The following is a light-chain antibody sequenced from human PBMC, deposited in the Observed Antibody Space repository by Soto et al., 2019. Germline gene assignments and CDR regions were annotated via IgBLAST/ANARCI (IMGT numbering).Light chain of an antibody. CDR3: QQYYSTPFT. Sequence: DIVMTQSPDSLAVSLGERATINCKSSQSVLYSSDNKSYLAWYQQKPGQPPKLLIYWASTRESGVPDRFSGSGSGTDITLTISSLQAEDVSVYYCQQYYSTPFTFGPGTKVDIK. CDR2: WAS. J-gene: IGKJ3*01. CDR1: QSVLYSSDNKSY. V-gene: IGKV4-1*01.